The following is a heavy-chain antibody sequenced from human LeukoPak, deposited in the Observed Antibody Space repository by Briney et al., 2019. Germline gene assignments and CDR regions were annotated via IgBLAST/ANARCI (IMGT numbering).Heavy chain of an antibody. CDR2: ISGSGGST. D-gene: IGHD3-22*01. V-gene: IGHV3-23*01. CDR1: GFTFSSYA. Sequence: GGSLRLSCAASGFTFSSYAMSWVRQAPGKGLEWVSAISGSGGSTYYADSVKGRFTISRDNSKSTLNLQMNSLRVEDTAVYYCAKDPRASSAYYYDRLGYWGQGTLVTVSS. CDR3: AKDPRASSAYYYDRLGY. J-gene: IGHJ4*02.